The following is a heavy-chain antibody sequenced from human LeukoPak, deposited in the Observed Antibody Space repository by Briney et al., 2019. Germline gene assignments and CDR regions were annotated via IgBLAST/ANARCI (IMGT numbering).Heavy chain of an antibody. V-gene: IGHV3-48*04. CDR3: AKDHPRYYYDSSGYKYYFDY. Sequence: PGGSLRLSCAASGFTFSDYSMNWVRQAPGKGLEWVAYITSDSRTIYYADSVKGRFTTSRDNAKNSLYLHMTNLRVDDTAVYYCAKDHPRYYYDSSGYKYYFDYWGQGTLVTVSS. CDR2: ITSDSRTI. D-gene: IGHD3-22*01. J-gene: IGHJ4*02. CDR1: GFTFSDYS.